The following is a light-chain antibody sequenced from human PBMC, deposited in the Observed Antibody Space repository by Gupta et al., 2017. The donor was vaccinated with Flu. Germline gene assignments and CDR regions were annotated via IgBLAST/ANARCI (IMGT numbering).Light chain of an antibody. J-gene: IGKJ4*01. CDR3: QQYNSYPIT. V-gene: IGKV1-5*03. CDR1: QSISSW. CDR2: KAS. Sequence: DIQMTQSPSTLSASVGDRVTITCRASQSISSWLAWYQQKPGKAPKLLIYKASSLESGVPSRFSGSGSGTEFTLTISSLQPDDFATYYCQQYNSYPITFGAGTKVEIK.